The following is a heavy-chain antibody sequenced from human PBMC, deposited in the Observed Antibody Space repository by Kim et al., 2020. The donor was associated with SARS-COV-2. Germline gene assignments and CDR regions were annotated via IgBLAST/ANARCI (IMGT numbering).Heavy chain of an antibody. CDR3: ARDDLPPKTYYYAPDYYYYGMDV. D-gene: IGHD3-10*01. J-gene: IGHJ6*02. CDR2: ISSSSSYL. Sequence: GGSMRLSCAASGFTFSSYSMNWVRQAPGKGLEWVSSISSSSSYLYYADSVKGRFTISRDNAKNSLYLQMNSLRAEDTAVYYCARDDLPPKTYYYAPDYYYYGMDVWGQGTTVTVSS. V-gene: IGHV3-21*01. CDR1: GFTFSSYS.